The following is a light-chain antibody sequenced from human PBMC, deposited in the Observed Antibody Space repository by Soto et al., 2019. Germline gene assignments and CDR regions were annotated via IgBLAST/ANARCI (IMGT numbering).Light chain of an antibody. V-gene: IGKV1-5*01. CDR1: QSISSW. J-gene: IGKJ3*01. Sequence: DIQMTQSPSTLSASVGDRVTITCRASQSISSWLAWYQQKPGKAPKLLIYDSSSLESGVPSRFSGSGSGTECTLTISSLQPDDFATDYWQEYNSYSRIFTFGPGTKVDIK. CDR3: QEYNSYSRIFT. CDR2: DSS.